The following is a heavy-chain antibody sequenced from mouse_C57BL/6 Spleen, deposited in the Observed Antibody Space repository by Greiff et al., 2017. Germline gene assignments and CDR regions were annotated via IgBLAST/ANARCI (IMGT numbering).Heavy chain of an antibody. J-gene: IGHJ2*01. Sequence: VQLQQSGPELVKPGASVKISCKASGYTFTDYYMNWVKQSHGKSLEWIGDINPNNGGTSYNQKFKGKATLTVDKSSSTAYMELRSLTSEDSAVYYCATNFYFDYWGQGTTLTVSS. CDR2: INPNNGGT. V-gene: IGHV1-26*01. CDR3: ATNFYFDY. D-gene: IGHD4-1*01. CDR1: GYTFTDYY.